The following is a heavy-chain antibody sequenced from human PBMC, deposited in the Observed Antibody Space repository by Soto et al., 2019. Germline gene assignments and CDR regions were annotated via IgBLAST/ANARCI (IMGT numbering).Heavy chain of an antibody. J-gene: IGHJ4*02. D-gene: IGHD1-26*01. CDR1: GGSISTYD. CDR2: IYYSGST. V-gene: IGHV4-59*01. Sequence: PSETLSLTCTVSGGSISTYDWSWIRQPPGKGLEWIGYIYYSGSTNYNPSLKSRVTISVDTSKNQFSLKLSSVTAADTAVFYCARAAGSYLNFFDSWGLGTLVTVSS. CDR3: ARAAGSYLNFFDS.